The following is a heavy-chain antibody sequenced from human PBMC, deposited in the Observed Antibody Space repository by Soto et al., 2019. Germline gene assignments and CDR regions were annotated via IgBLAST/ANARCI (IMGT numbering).Heavy chain of an antibody. CDR1: GASISNHY. D-gene: IGHD6-13*01. J-gene: IGHJ4*02. Sequence: QVQLQESGPGLVKPSETLSLTCTVSGASISNHYWNWIRQPPGKGLEWIANIFNGGSTKYNPSLKSRVTISVDTSKNQLSLNLSSVTAADTAVYYCARIAAAGTQWGQGTLVTVSS. CDR3: ARIAAAGTQ. V-gene: IGHV4-59*11. CDR2: IFNGGST.